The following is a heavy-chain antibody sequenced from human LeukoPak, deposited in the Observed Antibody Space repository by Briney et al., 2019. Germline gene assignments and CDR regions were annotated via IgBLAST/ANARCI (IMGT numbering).Heavy chain of an antibody. J-gene: IGHJ4*02. D-gene: IGHD6-19*01. CDR2: ISYDGSNK. CDR3: ARDQWAVAGTGGFDY. V-gene: IGHV3-30-3*01. Sequence: PGRSLRLSCAASGFTFSSYAMHWVRQAPGKGLEWVAVISYDGSNKYYADSVKGRFTISRDNSKNTLYLQMNSLRAEDTAVYYCARDQWAVAGTGGFDYWGQGTLVTVSS. CDR1: GFTFSSYA.